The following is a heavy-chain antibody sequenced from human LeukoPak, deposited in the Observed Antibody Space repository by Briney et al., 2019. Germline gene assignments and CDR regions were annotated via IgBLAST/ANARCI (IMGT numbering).Heavy chain of an antibody. V-gene: IGHV4-31*03. CDR1: GVATRSGDYY. CDR2: IYDYSGST. Sequence: SQTLSLTCNVSGVATRSGDYYWSWLRQHPGKGLEWIGFIYDYSGSTYYNPSLKSRVTISVDTSKNQFSLKLSSVTAADTAVYYCARAPHYDSSGYNYDMYYFDYWGQGTLVTVSS. D-gene: IGHD3-22*01. CDR3: ARAPHYDSSGYNYDMYYFDY. J-gene: IGHJ4*02.